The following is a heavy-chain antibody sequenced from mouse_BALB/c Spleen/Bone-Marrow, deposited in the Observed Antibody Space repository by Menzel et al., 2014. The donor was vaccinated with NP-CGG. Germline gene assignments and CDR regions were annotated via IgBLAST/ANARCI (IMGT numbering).Heavy chain of an antibody. CDR2: IDPANGNT. V-gene: IGHV14-3*02. CDR1: GFNIKDTY. Sequence: VQLQQSGAELVKPGASVKLSCTASGFNIKDTYMHWVKQRPEQGLEWIGRIDPANGNTKYDSKFQGKATITADTSSNTAYLQLSSLTSEDTAVYYCANYYYGSSLFAYWGQGTLVTVSA. CDR3: ANYYYGSSLFAY. J-gene: IGHJ3*01. D-gene: IGHD1-1*01.